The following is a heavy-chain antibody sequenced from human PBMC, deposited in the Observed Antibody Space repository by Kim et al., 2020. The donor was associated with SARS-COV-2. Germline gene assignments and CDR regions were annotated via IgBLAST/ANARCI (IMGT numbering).Heavy chain of an antibody. V-gene: IGHV4-59*01. Sequence: SETLSLTCTVSGGSISSYYWSWIRQPPGKGLEWIGYIYYSGSTNYNPSLKSRVTISVDTSKNQFSLKLSSVTAADTAVYYCARRAAAGVLNPNYYYGMDVWGQGTTVTVSS. J-gene: IGHJ6*02. CDR3: ARRAAAGVLNPNYYYGMDV. D-gene: IGHD6-13*01. CDR2: IYYSGST. CDR1: GGSISSYY.